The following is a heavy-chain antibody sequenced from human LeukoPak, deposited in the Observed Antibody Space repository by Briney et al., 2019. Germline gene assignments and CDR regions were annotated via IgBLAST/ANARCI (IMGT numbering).Heavy chain of an antibody. Sequence: PGGSLRLSCAASGFTFSSYWMSWVRQAPGKGLEWVANIKQDGSEKYYVDSVKGRFTISRDNAKNSLYLQMNSLRAEDTAVYYCAKAHMVRGAEYYHYYGMDVWGQGTTVTVSS. V-gene: IGHV3-7*03. J-gene: IGHJ6*02. CDR1: GFTFSSYW. D-gene: IGHD3-10*01. CDR3: AKAHMVRGAEYYHYYGMDV. CDR2: IKQDGSEK.